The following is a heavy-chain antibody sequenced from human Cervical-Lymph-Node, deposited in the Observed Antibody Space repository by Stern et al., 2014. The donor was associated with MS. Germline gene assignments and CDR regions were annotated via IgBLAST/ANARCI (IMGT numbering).Heavy chain of an antibody. J-gene: IGHJ3*02. CDR2: IYHSGIT. CDR3: ARDWGNCTSTTCSDALDI. CDR1: GGSVSNGAYY. V-gene: IGHV4-31*03. Sequence: KESGPGLVKPSQTMSLTCSVSGGSVSNGAYYWNWIRQAPGKGLEWIGYIYHSGITHYNPSLKSRVTMSVDTSKNEFSLKLTSVTATDTAVYYCARDWGNCTSTTCSDALDIWGQGRMVTVSS. D-gene: IGHD2-2*01.